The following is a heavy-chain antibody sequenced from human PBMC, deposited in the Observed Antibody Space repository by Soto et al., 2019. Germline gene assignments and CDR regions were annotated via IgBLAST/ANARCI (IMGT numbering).Heavy chain of an antibody. CDR3: ARLWGLVAFDI. V-gene: IGHV4-59*08. J-gene: IGHJ3*02. CDR2: IYNSGST. Sequence: QVQLQESGPGLVKPSETLSLTCTVSGGSISSYYWSWIRQPPGKGLEWIGYIYNSGSTNYSPSLKSRVTISVDTSKNQFSLKLSSVTAADTAVYYCARLWGLVAFDIWGQGTMVTVSS. D-gene: IGHD7-27*01. CDR1: GGSISSYY.